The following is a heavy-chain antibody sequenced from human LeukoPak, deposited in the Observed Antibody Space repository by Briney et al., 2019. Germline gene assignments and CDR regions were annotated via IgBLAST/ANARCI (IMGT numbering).Heavy chain of an antibody. CDR3: ARVGTYYYDSSGYYPFDY. V-gene: IGHV4-31*03. Sequence: SQTLSLTCTVSGGSISSGGYYWSWIRQRPGKGLEWIGHIYYSGGTYYNPSLKSRVTISVDTSKNQFSLKLSSVTAADTDVYYCARVGTYYYDSSGYYPFDYWGQGTLVTVSS. CDR1: GGSISSGGYY. CDR2: IYYSGGT. D-gene: IGHD3-22*01. J-gene: IGHJ4*02.